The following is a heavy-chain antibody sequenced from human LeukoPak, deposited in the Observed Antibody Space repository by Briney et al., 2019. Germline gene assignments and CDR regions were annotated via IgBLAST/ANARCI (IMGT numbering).Heavy chain of an antibody. D-gene: IGHD3-22*01. CDR3: ARGELFYDSSGYYTGDI. CDR1: GYTFTTYY. Sequence: GVSVKVSCKASGYTFTTYYMHWVRQAPGQGLEWMGVINPSGGGTTYSQNFQGRVTMTRDTSTSTVYMELSSLRSEDTAVYYCARGELFYDSSGYYTGDIWGQGTMVTVSS. V-gene: IGHV1-46*01. J-gene: IGHJ3*02. CDR2: INPSGGGT.